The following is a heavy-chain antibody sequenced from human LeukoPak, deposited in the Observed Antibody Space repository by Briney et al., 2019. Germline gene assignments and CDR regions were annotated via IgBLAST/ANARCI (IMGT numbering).Heavy chain of an antibody. CDR1: GYTFTSYY. V-gene: IGHV1-46*01. D-gene: IGHD1-26*01. CDR3: ARAAVGARVLDY. Sequence: ASVKVSCKASGYTFTSYYMHWVRQAPGQGLEWMGIINPSGGSTSYAQKFQGRVTMTRDTSTSTVYMELSSLGSEDTAVYYCARAAVGARVLDYWGQGTLVTVSS. J-gene: IGHJ4*02. CDR2: INPSGGST.